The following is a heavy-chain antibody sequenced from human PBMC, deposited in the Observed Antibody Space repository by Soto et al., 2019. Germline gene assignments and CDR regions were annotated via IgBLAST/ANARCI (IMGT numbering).Heavy chain of an antibody. J-gene: IGHJ5*02. CDR3: ARMETLGSLNWFDP. CDR1: GYTFVDYD. D-gene: IGHD3-10*01. CDR2: MNPNTGNT. Sequence: ASVKVSCRAYGYTFVDYDINWVRQGAGQGLEWLGWMNPNTGNTAYAQKFQGRLTLTRDISIATAYMELSSLRSDDTAIYYCARMETLGSLNWFDPWGQGTLVTVSS. V-gene: IGHV1-8*02.